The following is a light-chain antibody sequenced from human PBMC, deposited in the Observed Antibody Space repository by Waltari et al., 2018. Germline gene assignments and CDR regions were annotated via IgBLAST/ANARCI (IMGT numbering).Light chain of an antibody. CDR1: SSDIGGYNY. V-gene: IGLV2-14*03. CDR3: SSYTSSSTFVV. CDR2: DVS. J-gene: IGLJ2*01. Sequence: QSALTQPASVSGSPGQSITISCTGTSSDIGGYNYVSWYQQHPGKVPKLMIFDVSYRPSGISDRFSGAKSGNTASLTISGLQAEDEADYYCSSYTSSSTFVVFGGGTKLTVL.